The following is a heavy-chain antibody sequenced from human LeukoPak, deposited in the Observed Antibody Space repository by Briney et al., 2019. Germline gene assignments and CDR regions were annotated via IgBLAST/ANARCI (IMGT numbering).Heavy chain of an antibody. J-gene: IGHJ6*03. Sequence: GASVKVSCKASGYTFTSYDINWVRQATGQGREWMGWMNPNSGNTGYAQKFQGRVTITRNTSISTAYMELSSLRSEDTAVYYCARRAYYCTNGVCHRRYYYYMDVWGKGTTVTVSS. CDR2: MNPNSGNT. CDR1: GYTFTSYD. D-gene: IGHD2-8*01. CDR3: ARRAYYCTNGVCHRRYYYYMDV. V-gene: IGHV1-8*03.